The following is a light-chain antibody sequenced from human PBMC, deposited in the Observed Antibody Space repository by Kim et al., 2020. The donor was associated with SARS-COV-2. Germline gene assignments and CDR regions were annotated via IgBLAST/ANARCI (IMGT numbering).Light chain of an antibody. CDR2: GNS. J-gene: IGLJ2*01. CDR3: QSYDSSLSGSVV. V-gene: IGLV1-40*01. CDR1: SSNIGAGYD. Sequence: QSVLTQTPSVSGAPGQRVTISCTGSSSNIGAGYDVHWYQQLPRKAPKLLIYGNSNRHSGVPDRFSGSKSGTSASLAITGLQAEDEADYYCQSYDSSLSGSVVFGGGTKVTVL.